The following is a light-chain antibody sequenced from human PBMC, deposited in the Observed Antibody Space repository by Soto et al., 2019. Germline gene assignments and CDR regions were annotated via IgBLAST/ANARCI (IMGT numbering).Light chain of an antibody. Sequence: EIGLPQSPGTLSLSPGERATLSCRASQSVSSSYLAWYQQKPGQAPRLLIYGASTRATGIPARFSGSGSGTEFTLTISSLQPEDFAVYYCQQYNNWPKTFGQGTKVDIK. V-gene: IGKV3-15*01. CDR1: QSVSSSY. CDR3: QQYNNWPKT. CDR2: GAS. J-gene: IGKJ1*01.